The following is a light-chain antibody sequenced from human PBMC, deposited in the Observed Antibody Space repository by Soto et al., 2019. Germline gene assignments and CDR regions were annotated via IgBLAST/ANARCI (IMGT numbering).Light chain of an antibody. CDR3: HQEHNCPPYS. V-gene: IGKV3-15*01. CDR2: GSS. J-gene: IGKJ2*01. Sequence: EIVMTQSPATLSVSPGERATLSCRASQSVSTNLAWYQQKPGQAPKLLMYGSSTRAPGIPARFSGSRSGTEFTLTTSSLQPDDFAVYACHQEHNCPPYSFGQGTKLDSK. CDR1: QSVSTN.